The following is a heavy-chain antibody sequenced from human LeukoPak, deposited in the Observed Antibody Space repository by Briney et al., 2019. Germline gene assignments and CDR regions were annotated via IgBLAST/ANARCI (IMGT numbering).Heavy chain of an antibody. Sequence: PSETLSLTCTVSGDSITSGTSYWGWIRQPPEKGLEWIGSIYSGSTYYSPSPKSRLSISVDTSKNQFSLSLTSVTAADTAVYYCARHGGGIAATVSRPLDFWGQGTLVTVSS. V-gene: IGHV4-39*01. D-gene: IGHD6-13*01. CDR1: GDSITSGTSY. CDR2: IYSGST. J-gene: IGHJ4*02. CDR3: ARHGGGIAATVSRPLDF.